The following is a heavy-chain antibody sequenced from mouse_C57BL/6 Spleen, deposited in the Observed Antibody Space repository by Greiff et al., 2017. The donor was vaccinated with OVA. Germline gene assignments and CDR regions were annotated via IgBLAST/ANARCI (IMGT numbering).Heavy chain of an antibody. D-gene: IGHD2-4*01. V-gene: IGHV5-16*01. CDR1: GFTFSDYY. J-gene: IGHJ2*01. CDR3: AREGVYDYDDGYYFDY. CDR2: INYDGSST. Sequence: EVKLVESEGGLVQPGSSMKLSCTASGFTFSDYYMAWVRQVPEKGLEWVANINYDGSSTYYLDSLKSRFIISRDNAKNILYLQMSSLKSEDTATYYCAREGVYDYDDGYYFDYWGQGTTLTVSS.